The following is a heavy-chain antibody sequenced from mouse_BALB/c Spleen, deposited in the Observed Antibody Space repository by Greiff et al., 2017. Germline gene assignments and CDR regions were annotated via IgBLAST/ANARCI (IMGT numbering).Heavy chain of an antibody. CDR1: GFSLTGYG. D-gene: IGHD2-2*01. V-gene: IGHV2-6-7*01. J-gene: IGHJ4*01. Sequence: QVQLQQSGPGLVAPSQSLSITCTVSGFSLTGYGVNWVRQPPGKGLEWLGMIWGDGSTDYNSALKSRLSISKDNSKSQVFLKMNSLQTDDTARYYCARDRGKIYYGYGYAMDYWGQGTSVTVSS. CDR2: IWGDGST. CDR3: ARDRGKIYYGYGYAMDY.